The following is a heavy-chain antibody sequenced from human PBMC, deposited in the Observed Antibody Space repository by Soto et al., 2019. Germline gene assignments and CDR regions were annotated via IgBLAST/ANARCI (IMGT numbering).Heavy chain of an antibody. CDR2: MNPNSGNT. D-gene: IGHD3-3*01. CDR1: GYTFTGYY. J-gene: IGHJ4*02. CDR3: ARARYDFWSGLLFDY. V-gene: IGHV1-8*02. Sequence: ASVKVSCKASGYTFTGYYMHWVRQATGQGLEWMGWMNPNSGNTGYAQKFQGRVTMTRNTSISTAYMELSSLRSEDTAVYYCARARYDFWSGLLFDYWGQGTLVTVSS.